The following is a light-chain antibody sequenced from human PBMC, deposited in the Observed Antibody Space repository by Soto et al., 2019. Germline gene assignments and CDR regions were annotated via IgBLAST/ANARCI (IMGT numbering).Light chain of an antibody. J-gene: IGKJ1*01. CDR3: LQYSNWPRA. V-gene: IGKV3-15*01. Sequence: DIMLTQSPATLSVSPGERATLSCRASHSVNTNLAWYQQSPGQAPRLLIYDASTRATGIPARFSGSGSGTEFTLTISSLQSGDFEVYYCLQYSNWPRAFGQGTKVEIK. CDR2: DAS. CDR1: HSVNTN.